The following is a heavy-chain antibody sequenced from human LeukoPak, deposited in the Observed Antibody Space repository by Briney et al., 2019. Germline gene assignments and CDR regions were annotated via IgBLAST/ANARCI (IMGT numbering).Heavy chain of an antibody. J-gene: IGHJ4*02. CDR1: GFTFSTYT. CDR2: ISSSSSTI. CDR3: AVARVGDYFDY. D-gene: IGHD2-2*01. Sequence: GGSLRLSCAASGFTFSTYTMNWVRQAPGKGLEWVSYISSSSSTIYYADSVKGRFTISRDNAKNPLYLQMSSLRDEDTAVYYCAVARVGDYFDYWGQGTLVTVSS. V-gene: IGHV3-48*02.